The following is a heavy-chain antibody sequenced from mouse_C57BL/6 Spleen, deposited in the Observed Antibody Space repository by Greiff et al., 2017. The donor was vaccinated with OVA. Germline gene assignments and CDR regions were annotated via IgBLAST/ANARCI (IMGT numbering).Heavy chain of an antibody. CDR3: ARREDYAWFAY. CDR2: IYPGDGDT. J-gene: IGHJ3*01. V-gene: IGHV1-82*01. CDR1: GYAFSSSW. D-gene: IGHD2-4*01. Sequence: LQESGPELVKPGASVTISCKASGYAFSSSWMNWVKQRPGKGLEWIGRIYPGDGDTNYNGKFKGKATLTADKSSSTAYMQLSSLTSEDSAVYFCARREDYAWFAYWGQGTLVTVSA.